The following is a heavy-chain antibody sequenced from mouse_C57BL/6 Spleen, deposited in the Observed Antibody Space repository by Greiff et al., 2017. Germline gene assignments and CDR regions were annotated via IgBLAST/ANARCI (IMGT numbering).Heavy chain of an antibody. V-gene: IGHV7-3*01. CDR1: GFTFTDYY. Sequence: DVMLVESGGGLVQPGGSLSLSCAASGFTFTDYYMSWVRQPPGKALEWLGFIRNKANGYPSEYSASVKGRFTISRDNSQSILYLQMNALEADDSATYYCAKSLYGSNYVGWGQGTTLTVSS. J-gene: IGHJ2*01. D-gene: IGHD1-1*01. CDR2: IRNKANGYPS. CDR3: AKSLYGSNYVG.